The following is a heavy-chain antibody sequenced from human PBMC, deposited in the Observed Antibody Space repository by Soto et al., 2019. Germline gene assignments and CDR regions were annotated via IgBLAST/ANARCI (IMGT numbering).Heavy chain of an antibody. J-gene: IGHJ4*02. CDR3: ARERYYDYVWGSYRYTAPDSFDY. V-gene: IGHV1-18*01. Sequence: ASVKVSCKASGYTFTSYSISWVRQAPGQGLEWMGWISAYNGNTNYAQKLQGRVTMTTDTSTSTAYMELRSLRSDDTAVYYCARERYYDYVWGSYRYTAPDSFDYWGQGTLVTVSS. CDR1: GYTFTSYS. CDR2: ISAYNGNT. D-gene: IGHD3-16*02.